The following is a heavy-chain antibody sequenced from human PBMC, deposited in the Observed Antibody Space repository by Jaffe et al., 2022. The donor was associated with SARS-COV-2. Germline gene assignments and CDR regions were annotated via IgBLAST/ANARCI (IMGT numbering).Heavy chain of an antibody. D-gene: IGHD2-2*01. V-gene: IGHV3-23*04. CDR1: GFTFSNYA. Sequence: EVQLVESGGGLVQPGGSLKLSCAASGFTFSNYAMSWVRQAPGKGLEWVSTISDTGGDTYYADSVKGRFTISRDNSKNTVYLQMNSLRAEDTAVYYCAKDEEHYCFRTTCYGGDYWGQGTLVTVSS. J-gene: IGHJ4*02. CDR3: AKDEEHYCFRTTCYGGDY. CDR2: ISDTGGDT.